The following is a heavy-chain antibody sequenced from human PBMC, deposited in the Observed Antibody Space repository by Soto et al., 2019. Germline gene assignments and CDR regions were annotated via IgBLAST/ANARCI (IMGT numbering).Heavy chain of an antibody. V-gene: IGHV3-30*18. J-gene: IGHJ4*02. CDR1: GHTFSNYG. D-gene: IGHD3-22*01. CDR3: AKDTYYHDSSGYYTCDY. CDR2: ISYDGRNK. Sequence: QVQLVESGGGVVQPGRSLIVSCAASGHTFSNYGMHWVRQAPGKGLEWVAAISYDGRNKNYADSVEGRFTISRDNSKNTLYLQMNSLRAEDTAVYYCAKDTYYHDSSGYYTCDYWGQGTLVTVSS.